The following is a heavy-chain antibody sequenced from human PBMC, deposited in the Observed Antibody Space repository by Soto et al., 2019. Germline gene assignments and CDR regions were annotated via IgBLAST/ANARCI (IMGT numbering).Heavy chain of an antibody. Sequence: GGSLRLSCAASGFTFSDYYMSWIRQAPGKGLEWVSYISSSGSTIYYADSVKGRFTISRDNAKNTLYLQMNSLRAEDTAVYYCAKDQEQWLAYDYWGQGTLVTVSS. V-gene: IGHV3-11*01. CDR2: ISSSGSTI. CDR3: AKDQEQWLAYDY. D-gene: IGHD6-19*01. CDR1: GFTFSDYY. J-gene: IGHJ4*02.